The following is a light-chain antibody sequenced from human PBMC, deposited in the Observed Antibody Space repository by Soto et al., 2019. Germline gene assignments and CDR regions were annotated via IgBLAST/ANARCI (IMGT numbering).Light chain of an antibody. CDR1: SSDVGGYNY. J-gene: IGLJ1*01. Sequence: QSVLTQPASVSGSPGQSITISCTVTSSDVGGYNYVSWYQQHPGKAPKLMIYEVSNRPSGVSNRFSGSKSGNTASLTISGLQAEDEADYYCSSYTSSSTYVFGTGTRSPS. CDR2: EVS. CDR3: SSYTSSSTYV. V-gene: IGLV2-14*01.